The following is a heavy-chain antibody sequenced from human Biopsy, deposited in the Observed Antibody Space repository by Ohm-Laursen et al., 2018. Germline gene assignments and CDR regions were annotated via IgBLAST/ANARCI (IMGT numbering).Heavy chain of an antibody. D-gene: IGHD2-15*01. V-gene: IGHV2-70*11. CDR2: VDWDDFK. Sequence: TQTLTLTCSFSGFSLSACGMCVSWIRQAPGKALEWLARVDWDDFKDYSVSLQTKLSISKDTSNDQGFLTVNNVDPADTATYYRARTPSLIVLAGLVYRHRRHLQGMDVWGQGIAVTVS. J-gene: IGHJ6*02. CDR1: GFSLSACGMC. CDR3: ARTPSLIVLAGLVYRHRRHLQGMDV.